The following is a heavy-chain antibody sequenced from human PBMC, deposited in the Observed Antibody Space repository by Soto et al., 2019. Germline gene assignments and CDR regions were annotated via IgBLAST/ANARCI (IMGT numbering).Heavy chain of an antibody. J-gene: IGHJ5*02. V-gene: IGHV4-59*01. CDR1: GSSIISYH. CDR2: TSYSGHT. D-gene: IGHD2-2*01. Sequence: ESLSLTCPVSGSSIISYHWSWIQQPPGKGLEWIAYTSYSGHTNYIPSLKSRVTISVDTSKNQFSLNVKSVTAADTAVYFCASSPSALPAPEGWFDPWGQGTPVIVYS. CDR3: ASSPSALPAPEGWFDP.